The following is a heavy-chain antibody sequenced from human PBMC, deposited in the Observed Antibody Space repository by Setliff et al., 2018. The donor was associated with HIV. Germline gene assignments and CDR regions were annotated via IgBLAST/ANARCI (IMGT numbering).Heavy chain of an antibody. CDR1: GGSIGRYY. CDR2: IYYSGST. CDR3: ARDPAPSSSASYFQH. Sequence: PSETLSLTCTVSGGSIGRYYWSWIRQPPGKGLEWIGYIYYSGSTNYNPSLKSRVTISVDTSTSTVYMELSSLRSEDTAVYYCARDPAPSSSASYFQHWGQGTPVTVSS. V-gene: IGHV4-59*01. J-gene: IGHJ1*01. D-gene: IGHD6-6*01.